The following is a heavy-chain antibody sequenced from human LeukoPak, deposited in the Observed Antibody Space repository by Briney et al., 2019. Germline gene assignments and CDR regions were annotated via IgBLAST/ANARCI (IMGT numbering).Heavy chain of an antibody. CDR1: GFTFSSYS. Sequence: GGSLRLSCAASGFTFSSYSMNWVRQAPGKGLEWVSSISSSSYIYYADSVKGRFTISRDNAKNSLYLQMSSLRAEDTAVYYCAREPEGAFDIWGQGTMVTVSS. J-gene: IGHJ3*02. CDR2: ISSSSYI. V-gene: IGHV3-21*01. CDR3: AREPEGAFDI.